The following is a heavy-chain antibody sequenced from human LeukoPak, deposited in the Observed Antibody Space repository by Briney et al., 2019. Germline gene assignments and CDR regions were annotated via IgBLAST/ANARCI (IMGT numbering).Heavy chain of an antibody. CDR2: ISSSSSYI. CDR1: GFTFSSYS. V-gene: IGHV3-21*04. J-gene: IGHJ4*02. D-gene: IGHD3-10*01. CDR3: AKGTRVGEWFGELWD. Sequence: KAGGSLRLSCAASGFTFSSYSMNWVRQAPGKGLEWVSSISSSSSYIYYADSVKGRFTISRDNSKNTLYLQMNSLRAEDTAVYYCAKGTRVGEWFGELWDWGQGTLVTVSS.